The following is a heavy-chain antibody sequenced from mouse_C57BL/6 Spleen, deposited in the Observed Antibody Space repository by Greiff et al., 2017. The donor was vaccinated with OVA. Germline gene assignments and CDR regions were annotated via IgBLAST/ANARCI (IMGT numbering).Heavy chain of an antibody. V-gene: IGHV1-69*01. CDR1: GYTFTSSW. Sequence: QVQLQQPGAELVMPGASVKLSCKASGYTFTSSWMHWVKQRPGQGLAWIGEIDPSASYTNYNQKFKGKSTLTVDKSSSTAYMQLSSLTSEDSAVYYCARRGYDGSSPYFDDWGQGTTLTVSS. CDR2: IDPSASYT. CDR3: ARRGYDGSSPYFDD. J-gene: IGHJ2*01. D-gene: IGHD1-1*01.